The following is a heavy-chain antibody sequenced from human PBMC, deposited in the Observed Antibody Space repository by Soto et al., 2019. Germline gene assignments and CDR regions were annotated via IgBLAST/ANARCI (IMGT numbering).Heavy chain of an antibody. CDR3: ARGLEWFFLKGWFDP. Sequence: QVQLVQSGAEVKKPGASVKVSCKASGYTFTSYDINWVRQATGQGLEWMGWMNPNSGNTGYAQKFQGRVTMTRNTSISTAYMELSSLRCEDTVVYYCARGLEWFFLKGWFDPWGQGTLVTVSS. CDR2: MNPNSGNT. CDR1: GYTFTSYD. D-gene: IGHD3-3*01. J-gene: IGHJ5*02. V-gene: IGHV1-8*01.